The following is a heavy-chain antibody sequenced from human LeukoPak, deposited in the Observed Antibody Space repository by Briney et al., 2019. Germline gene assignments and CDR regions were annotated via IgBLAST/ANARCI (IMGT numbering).Heavy chain of an antibody. CDR3: AREGLRGYDILTGYYNKFNFDY. D-gene: IGHD3-9*01. V-gene: IGHV3-48*04. Sequence: PGGSLRLSCAASGFTFSSYSMNWVRQAPGKGLEWVSYISSSSTTIYYADSVKGRFTISRDNANNSLYLQMNSLRAEDTAVYYCAREGLRGYDILTGYYNKFNFDYWGQGTLVTVSS. CDR2: ISSSSTTI. CDR1: GFTFSSYS. J-gene: IGHJ4*02.